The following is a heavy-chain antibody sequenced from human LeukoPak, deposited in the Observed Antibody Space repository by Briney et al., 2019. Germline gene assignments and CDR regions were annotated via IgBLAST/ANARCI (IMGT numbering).Heavy chain of an antibody. J-gene: IGHJ4*02. V-gene: IGHV3-69-1*02. D-gene: IGHD2-2*01. Sequence: PGGSLRLSCAASGFTFSSHSMNWVRQAPGKGLEWVSSISSSSNIYYADSVKGRFTISRDNAKNSLYLQMNSLRAKDTAVYYCARETDSTLFDYWGQGTLVTVSS. CDR3: ARETDSTLFDY. CDR2: ISSSSNI. CDR1: GFTFSSHS.